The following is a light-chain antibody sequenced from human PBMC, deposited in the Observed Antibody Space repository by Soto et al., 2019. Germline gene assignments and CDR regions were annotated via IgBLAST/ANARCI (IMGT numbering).Light chain of an antibody. CDR3: QQYHSYPPT. CDR1: QSISSY. J-gene: IGKJ4*01. Sequence: DIQMTQSPSSLSASVGDRVTITCRASQSISSYLNWYQQKPGKAPKLLIYAASSLQSGVPPRFSGSGSGTDFTLTISSLQPEDVATYFCQQYHSYPPTFGGGTKVDIK. CDR2: AAS. V-gene: IGKV1-39*01.